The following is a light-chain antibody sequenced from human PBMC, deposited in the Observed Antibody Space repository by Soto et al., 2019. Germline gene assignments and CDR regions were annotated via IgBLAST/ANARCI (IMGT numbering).Light chain of an antibody. CDR3: SSYAGTKGG. CDR2: EVS. CDR1: SSDVGGYNY. V-gene: IGLV2-8*01. Sequence: QSALTQPPSASGSPGQSVTISCTGTSSDVGGYNYVSWYQQHPGKAPKLMIYEVSKRPSGVPDRFSGSKSGNTASLTVSGLQAEDEADYYCSSYAGTKGGFGGGTQLTVL. J-gene: IGLJ3*02.